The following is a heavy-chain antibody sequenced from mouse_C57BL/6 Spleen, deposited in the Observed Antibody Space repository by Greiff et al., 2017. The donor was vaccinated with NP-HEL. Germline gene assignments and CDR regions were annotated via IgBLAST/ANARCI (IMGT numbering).Heavy chain of an antibody. D-gene: IGHD2-1*01. CDR2: ISSGSSTI. J-gene: IGHJ4*01. CDR3: ARLDGNYGYYAMDY. CDR1: GFTFSDYG. V-gene: IGHV5-17*01. Sequence: EVKLMESGGGLVKPGGSLKLSCAASGFTFSDYGMHWVRQAPEKGLEWVAYISSGSSTIYYADTVKGRFTISRDNAKNTLFLQMTSLRSEDTAMYYCARLDGNYGYYAMDYWGHGTSVTVSS.